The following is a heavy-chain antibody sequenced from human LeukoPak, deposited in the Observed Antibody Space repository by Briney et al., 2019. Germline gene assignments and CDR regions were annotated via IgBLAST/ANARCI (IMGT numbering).Heavy chain of an antibody. J-gene: IGHJ4*02. V-gene: IGHV4-34*01. CDR1: SGSFSGYY. D-gene: IGHD2-15*01. CDR3: ARRLVDSGASQVSDD. CDR2: INDSGSV. Sequence: SETLSLACAVYSGSFSGYYWSWIRQPPGKGLEWIGEINDSGSVNCNPSLKNRVTLSVDTSKNQFSLRLSSVAAADTAVYYCARRLVDSGASQVSDDWGQGTLVTVSS.